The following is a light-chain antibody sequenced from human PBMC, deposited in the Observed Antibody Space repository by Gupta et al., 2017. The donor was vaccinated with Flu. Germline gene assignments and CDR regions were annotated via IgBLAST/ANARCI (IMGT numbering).Light chain of an antibody. Sequence: DIQMTQSPSTLSASVGDRVTITCRASQSISSWLAWYQQKPGKAPKLLIYKGSSLESGVPSRFSGSGSGTEFTLTISSLQPDDFATYYCQHYNSYSWTFGQGTKVEIK. CDR1: QSISSW. CDR3: QHYNSYSWT. CDR2: KGS. V-gene: IGKV1-5*03. J-gene: IGKJ1*01.